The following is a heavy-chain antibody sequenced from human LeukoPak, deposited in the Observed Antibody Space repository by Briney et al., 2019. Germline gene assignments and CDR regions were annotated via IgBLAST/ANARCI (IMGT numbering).Heavy chain of an antibody. CDR1: GFTFSSYA. J-gene: IGHJ3*02. D-gene: IGHD6-19*01. CDR2: ISCDGSNK. V-gene: IGHV3-30-3*01. Sequence: GSLRLSCAASGFTFSSYAMHWVRQAPGKGLEWVAVISCDGSNKYYADSVKGRFTISRDNSKNTLYLQMNSLRAEDTAVYYCARDLQVGQWLGDNAFDIWGQGTMVTVSS. CDR3: ARDLQVGQWLGDNAFDI.